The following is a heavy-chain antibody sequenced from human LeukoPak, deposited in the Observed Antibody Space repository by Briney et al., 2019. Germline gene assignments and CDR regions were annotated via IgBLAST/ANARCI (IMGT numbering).Heavy chain of an antibody. D-gene: IGHD3-10*01. CDR2: ISSSGSTI. CDR3: ARAGRHYGYDYYYGMDV. V-gene: IGHV3-48*03. CDR1: GFTFSSYE. Sequence: PGGSLRLSCAASGFTFSSYEMNWVRQAPGEGLEWVSYISSSGSTIYYADSVKGRFTISRDNAKNSLYLQMNSLRAEDTAVYYRARAGRHYGYDYYYGMDVWGQGTTVTVSS. J-gene: IGHJ6*02.